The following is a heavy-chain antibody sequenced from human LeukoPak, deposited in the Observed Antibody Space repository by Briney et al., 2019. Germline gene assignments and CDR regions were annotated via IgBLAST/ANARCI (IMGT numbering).Heavy chain of an antibody. CDR2: ISGSGGST. CDR1: GFTFSSYS. D-gene: IGHD2-15*01. J-gene: IGHJ4*02. V-gene: IGHV3-23*01. Sequence: GGSLRLSCAASGFTFSSYSMNWVRQAPGKGLEWVSAISGSGGSTYYADSVKGRFTISRDNSKNTLYLQMNSLRAEDTAVYYCAKDYESGDIVVVVAAFDYFDYWGQGTLVTVSS. CDR3: AKDYESGDIVVVVAAFDYFDY.